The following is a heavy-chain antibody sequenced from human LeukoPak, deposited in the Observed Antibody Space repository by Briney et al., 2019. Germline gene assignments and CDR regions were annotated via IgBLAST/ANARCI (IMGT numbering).Heavy chain of an antibody. CDR1: GGSFSGYY. CDR2: INHSGST. J-gene: IGHJ4*02. V-gene: IGHV4-34*01. CDR3: ARVDYDFWSGYYRRPQFDY. Sequence: SESLSLTCAVYGGSFSGYYWSWIRQPPGKGLEWIGEINHSGSTNYNPSLKSRVTISVDTSKNQFSLKLSSVTAADTAVYYCARVDYDFWSGYYRRPQFDYWGQGTLVTVSS. D-gene: IGHD3-3*01.